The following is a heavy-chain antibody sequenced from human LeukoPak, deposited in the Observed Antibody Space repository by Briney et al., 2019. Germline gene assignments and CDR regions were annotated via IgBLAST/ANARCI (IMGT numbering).Heavy chain of an antibody. V-gene: IGHV3-7*01. D-gene: IGHD3-9*01. Sequence: GGSLRLSCAASGFTFSSYWMSWVRQAPGKGLEWVANIKQDGSEKYYVDSVKGRFTISRDNAKNSLYLQMNRLRAEDTAAYYCAREGYYDILTGYYRLDYFDYWGQGTLVTVSS. CDR2: IKQDGSEK. CDR1: GFTFSSYW. CDR3: AREGYYDILTGYYRLDYFDY. J-gene: IGHJ4*02.